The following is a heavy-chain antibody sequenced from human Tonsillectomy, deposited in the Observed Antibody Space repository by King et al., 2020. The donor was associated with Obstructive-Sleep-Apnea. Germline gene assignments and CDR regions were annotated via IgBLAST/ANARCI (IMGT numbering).Heavy chain of an antibody. J-gene: IGHJ4*02. CDR1: GGSFSGYY. CDR3: ARGLYSSSLYYFDY. CDR2: INHSGST. Sequence: VQLQQWGAGLLKPSETLSLTCAVSGGSFSGYYWSWIRQPPGKGLEWIGEINHSGSTNYNPSLKSRVTISVDTSKNHFSLKLSSVPAADTAVYYCARGLYSSSLYYFDYWGQGTLVTVSS. V-gene: IGHV4-34*01. D-gene: IGHD6-13*01.